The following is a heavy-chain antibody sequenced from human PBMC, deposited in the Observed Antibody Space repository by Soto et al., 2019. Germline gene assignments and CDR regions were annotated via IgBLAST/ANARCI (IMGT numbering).Heavy chain of an antibody. CDR3: ARDGLAARPFYPDYGMDV. Sequence: QVQLQESGPGLVKPSETLSLTCTVSGGSISSYYWSWIRQPPGKGLEWIGYIYYSGSTNYNPSLKSGVTIAEDTSKNQFSLKLSSVTAADTAVYYCARDGLAARPFYPDYGMDVWGQGTTVTVSS. J-gene: IGHJ6*02. CDR1: GGSISSYY. CDR2: IYYSGST. D-gene: IGHD6-6*01. V-gene: IGHV4-59*01.